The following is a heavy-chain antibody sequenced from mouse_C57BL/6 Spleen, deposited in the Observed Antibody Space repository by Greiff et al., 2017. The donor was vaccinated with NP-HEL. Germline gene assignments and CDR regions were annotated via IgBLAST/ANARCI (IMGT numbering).Heavy chain of an antibody. CDR2: IDPEDGET. Sequence: EVQLQQSGAELVKPGASVKLSCTASGFNIKDYYMHWVKQRTEQGLEWIGRIDPEDGETKYVPKFQGKATITADTSSNTAYLQLSSLTSEDTAVYYGARKGEFIMYYCDYWGQGTTLTVSS. CDR3: ARKGEFIMYYCDY. CDR1: GFNIKDYY. D-gene: IGHD1-1*01. V-gene: IGHV14-2*01. J-gene: IGHJ2*01.